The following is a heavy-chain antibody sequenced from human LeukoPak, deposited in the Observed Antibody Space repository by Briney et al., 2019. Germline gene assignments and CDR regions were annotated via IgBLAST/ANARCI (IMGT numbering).Heavy chain of an antibody. V-gene: IGHV1-24*01. J-gene: IGHJ4*02. Sequence: ASVKVSCKVSGYTLTELSMHWVRQAPGKGLEWMGGFDPEDGETIYAQKFQGRVTMTEDTFTDTAYMELSSLRSEDTAVYYCATVYSSSWYYFDYWGQGTLVTVSS. D-gene: IGHD6-13*01. CDR1: GYTLTELS. CDR3: ATVYSSSWYYFDY. CDR2: FDPEDGET.